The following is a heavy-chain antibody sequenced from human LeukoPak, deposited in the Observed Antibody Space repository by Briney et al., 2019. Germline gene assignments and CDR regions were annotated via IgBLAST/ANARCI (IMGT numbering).Heavy chain of an antibody. J-gene: IGHJ4*02. CDR2: ISYDGSNK. Sequence: PGGSLRLSCAASGFTFSSYRMHWVRQAPGKGLEWVAVISYDGSNKYYADSVRGRFTISRDNSKNTLYLQMNSLRAEDTAVYYCAKDQFPYDSSGYPDYWGQGTLVTVSS. D-gene: IGHD3-22*01. CDR3: AKDQFPYDSSGYPDY. CDR1: GFTFSSYR. V-gene: IGHV3-30*18.